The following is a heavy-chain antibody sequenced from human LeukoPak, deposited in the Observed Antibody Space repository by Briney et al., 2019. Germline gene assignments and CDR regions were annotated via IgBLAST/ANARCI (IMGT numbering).Heavy chain of an antibody. Sequence: PSETLSLTCTVSGGSISSSSYYWGWIRQPPGEGLEWIGSIYYSGSTYYNPSLKSRVTISVDTSKNQFSLNLSSVTAADTAVYYCARHSAYSSGFYPDPIWYFDLWGRGTLVTVSS. CDR1: GGSISSSSYY. V-gene: IGHV4-39*01. CDR2: IYYSGST. D-gene: IGHD6-19*01. CDR3: ARHSAYSSGFYPDPIWYFDL. J-gene: IGHJ2*01.